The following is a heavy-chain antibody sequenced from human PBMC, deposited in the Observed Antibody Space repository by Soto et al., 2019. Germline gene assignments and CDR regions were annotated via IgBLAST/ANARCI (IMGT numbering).Heavy chain of an antibody. D-gene: IGHD3-10*01. CDR3: ARDSGWPILNFDN. V-gene: IGHV3-30*03. CDR1: DCDFSSYG. CDR2: SSYDGRET. Sequence: GSLRRAGSASDCDFSSYGIHWVRQAPGKGLEWVAASSYDGRETFYADSAKGRFTVSKEMSKNTAFLQMNALRHEDKAVYFCARDSGWPILNFDNWGQGTQVTVYS. J-gene: IGHJ4*02.